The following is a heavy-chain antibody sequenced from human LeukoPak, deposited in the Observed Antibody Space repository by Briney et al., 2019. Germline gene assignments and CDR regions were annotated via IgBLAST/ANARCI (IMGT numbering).Heavy chain of an antibody. J-gene: IGHJ2*01. D-gene: IGHD6-13*01. V-gene: IGHV3-9*01. CDR3: AKGIAAALNWYFDL. CDR1: GLTFDDYA. Sequence: GGSLRLSCAASGLTFDDYAMHWVRQAPGKGLEWVSGISWNSGSIGYADSVKGRFTISRDNAKNSLYLQMNSLRAEDTALYYCAKGIAAALNWYFDLWGRGTLVTVSS. CDR2: ISWNSGSI.